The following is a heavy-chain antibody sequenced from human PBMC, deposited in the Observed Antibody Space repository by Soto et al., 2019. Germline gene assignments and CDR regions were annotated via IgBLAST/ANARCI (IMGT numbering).Heavy chain of an antibody. D-gene: IGHD2-2*01. V-gene: IGHV3-30*03. CDR3: ARGAEYQLLSRDYFYGMDV. Sequence: PGGSLRLSXGASGFTFNSHGMHWVRQAPGKGLEWVAVISYEGSNNFYAESVKGRFTISRDNSKNTLYLQMNSLRREDTAVYYCARGAEYQLLSRDYFYGMDVWGQGTTVTVSS. CDR1: GFTFNSHG. J-gene: IGHJ6*02. CDR2: ISYEGSNN.